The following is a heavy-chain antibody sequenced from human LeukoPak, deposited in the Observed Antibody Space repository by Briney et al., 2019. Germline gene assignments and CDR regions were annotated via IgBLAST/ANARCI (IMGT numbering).Heavy chain of an antibody. V-gene: IGHV1-2*02. J-gene: IGHJ4*02. CDR3: ARTGCCSGGPCYNFDY. D-gene: IGHD2-15*01. Sequence: ASVKVSCKASGYTFTGYYLHWVRQAPGQGLEWMGWINPNSGGTNYAQNFRGRVTMTRDTSISTAYMELSRLRSDDTAVYYCARTGCCSGGPCYNFDYWGQGTLVTVSS. CDR1: GYTFTGYY. CDR2: INPNSGGT.